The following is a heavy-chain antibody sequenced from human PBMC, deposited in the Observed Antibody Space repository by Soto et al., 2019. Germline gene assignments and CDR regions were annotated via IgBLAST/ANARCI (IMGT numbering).Heavy chain of an antibody. D-gene: IGHD3-9*01. V-gene: IGHV1-18*01. CDR2: ISGYSGNT. CDR3: AGDQFGHYDILYYLHY. Sequence: ASVKVSCKTSGFIFTNYGISWVRQAPGQGLEWMGRISGYSGNTDYAQKFQGRVTMTTDTSTSTGYMELRSLTSDDTAVYYCAGDQFGHYDILYYLHYWSQGTLVTVSS. CDR1: GFIFTNYG. J-gene: IGHJ4*02.